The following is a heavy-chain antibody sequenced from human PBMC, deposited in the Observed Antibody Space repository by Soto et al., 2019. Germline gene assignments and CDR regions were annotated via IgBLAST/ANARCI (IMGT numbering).Heavy chain of an antibody. CDR3: ATMKSGYSGYGGLDY. CDR2: FDPEDGET. D-gene: IGHD5-12*01. Sequence: VASVKVSCKVSGYTLTELSMHWVRQAPGKGLEWMGGFDPEDGETIYAQKFQGRVTMTEDTSTDTAYMELSSLRSEDTAVYYCATMKSGYSGYGGLDYWGQGTLVTVSS. J-gene: IGHJ4*02. V-gene: IGHV1-24*01. CDR1: GYTLTELS.